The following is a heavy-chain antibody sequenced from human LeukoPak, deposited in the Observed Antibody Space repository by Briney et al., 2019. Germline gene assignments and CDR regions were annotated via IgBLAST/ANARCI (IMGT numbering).Heavy chain of an antibody. CDR2: IYYSGST. Sequence: PSETLSLTCTVSGGSISSYYWSWIRQPPGKGLEWIGYIYYSGSTNYNPSLKSRVTISVDTSKNQFSLKLSSVTAADTAVYYCAKGSPIGIRGVIITHTYFDYWGQGTLVTASS. D-gene: IGHD3-10*01. CDR3: AKGSPIGIRGVIITHTYFDY. CDR1: GGSISSYY. V-gene: IGHV4-59*01. J-gene: IGHJ4*02.